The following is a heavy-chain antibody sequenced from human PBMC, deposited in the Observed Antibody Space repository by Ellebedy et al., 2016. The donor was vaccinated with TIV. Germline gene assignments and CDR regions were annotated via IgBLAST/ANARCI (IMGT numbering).Heavy chain of an antibody. Sequence: ASVKVSXKASGYTFTDYYIHWVRQAPGQGLEWMGWINPNSGDTNIAQQFQGRVTLTGDTSINVVYMDLSGLRSDDTATYYCARGGYADYNYGPYGNNYWGQGTLVTVSS. D-gene: IGHD5-24*01. CDR3: ARGGYADYNYGPYGNNY. J-gene: IGHJ4*02. V-gene: IGHV1-2*02. CDR1: GYTFTDYY. CDR2: INPNSGDT.